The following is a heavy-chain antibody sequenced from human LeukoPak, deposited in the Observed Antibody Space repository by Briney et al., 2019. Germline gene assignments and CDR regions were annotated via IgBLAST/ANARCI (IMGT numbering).Heavy chain of an antibody. CDR1: GFSFSSYA. J-gene: IGHJ4*02. Sequence: GGSLRLSCAASGFSFSSYAMSWVRQAPGKGLEWVSAISGSGGSTYYADSVKGRFTISRDNSKNTLNLQMNSLRAEDTAVYYCARTIAAAGKVDYWGQGTLVTVSS. D-gene: IGHD6-13*01. CDR3: ARTIAAAGKVDY. V-gene: IGHV3-23*01. CDR2: ISGSGGST.